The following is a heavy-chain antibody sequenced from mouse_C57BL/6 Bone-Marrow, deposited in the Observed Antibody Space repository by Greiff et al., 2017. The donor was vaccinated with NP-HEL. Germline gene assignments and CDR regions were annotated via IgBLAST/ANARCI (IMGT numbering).Heavy chain of an antibody. CDR3: ARYYGSSWAWFAY. Sequence: EVQLVESGGGLVKPGGSLKLSCAASGFTFSDYGMHWVRQAPEKGLEWVAYISSGSSTIYYADTVKGRFTISRDNAKNTLFLQMTSLRSEDTAMYYCARYYGSSWAWFAYWGQGTLVTVSA. D-gene: IGHD1-1*01. CDR1: GFTFSDYG. V-gene: IGHV5-17*01. CDR2: ISSGSSTI. J-gene: IGHJ3*01.